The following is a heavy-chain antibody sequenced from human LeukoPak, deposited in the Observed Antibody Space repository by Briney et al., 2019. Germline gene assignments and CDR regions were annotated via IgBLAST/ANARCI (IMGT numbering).Heavy chain of an antibody. CDR2: ISAYNGNT. D-gene: IGHD2-21*02. J-gene: IGHJ4*02. CDR3: ARDGIRAYCGGDCYNRPFDY. Sequence: GASVKVSCKASGYTFTSYGISWVRQAPGQGLEWMGWISAYNGNTNYAQKLQGRVTMTTDTSTSTAYVELRSLRSDDTAVYYCARDGIRAYCGGDCYNRPFDYWGQGTLVTVSS. V-gene: IGHV1-18*01. CDR1: GYTFTSYG.